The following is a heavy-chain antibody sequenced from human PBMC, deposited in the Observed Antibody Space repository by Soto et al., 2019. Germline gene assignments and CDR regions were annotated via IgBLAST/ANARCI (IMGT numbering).Heavy chain of an antibody. CDR2: IKSEGSGGTT. J-gene: IGHJ3*01. V-gene: IGHV3-15*07. CDR1: GFTFSLAW. D-gene: IGHD3-22*01. Sequence: EEQLVESGGGLVKPGGSLRLSCAGSGFTFSLAWMNWVRQAPGKGLEWVGRIKSEGSGGTTDYAAHVKGRFTISRDDSINTLYLQMNNLKTEDTAVYYCTHSWTYYSENSVWGQGKMVTVSS. CDR3: THSWTYYSENSV.